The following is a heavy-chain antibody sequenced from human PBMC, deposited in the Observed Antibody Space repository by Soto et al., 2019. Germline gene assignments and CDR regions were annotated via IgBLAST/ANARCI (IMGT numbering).Heavy chain of an antibody. CDR1: GFTFSGSA. J-gene: IGHJ3*02. Sequence: EVQLVESGGGLVQPGGSLKLSCAASGFTFSGSAMHWVRQASGKGLEWVCSIRSKANSYASAYAASVKGRFTISRDDSKNTAYLQMNSLKTEDTAVYYCTRIFCGVDPRYCAFDIWGQGTMVTVSS. CDR3: TRIFCGVDPRYCAFDI. D-gene: IGHD3-3*01. V-gene: IGHV3-73*01. CDR2: IRSKANSYAS.